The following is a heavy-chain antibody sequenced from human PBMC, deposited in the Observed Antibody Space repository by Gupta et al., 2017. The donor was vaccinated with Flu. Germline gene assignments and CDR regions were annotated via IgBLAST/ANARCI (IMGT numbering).Heavy chain of an antibody. CDR1: SITNYY. CDR3: ARAPYSSAWYFRFYFDF. CDR2: IYYGGST. D-gene: IGHD6-19*01. Sequence: SITNYYWSWIRQPPGKGLEWIGNIYYGGSTNYNPSLKSRVTISVDTSKAQFFLNLTSVTPADAAVYYCARAPYSSAWYFRFYFDFWGQGTLVTASS. J-gene: IGHJ4*02. V-gene: IGHV4-59*01.